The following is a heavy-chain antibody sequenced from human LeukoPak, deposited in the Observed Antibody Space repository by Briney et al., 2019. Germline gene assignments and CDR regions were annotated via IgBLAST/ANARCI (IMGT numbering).Heavy chain of an antibody. CDR2: ISDSGGSA. CDR3: ARGLYSSDY. Sequence: GGPLRLSCVASGFTFSNYAMSWVRQAPGEGLGWVSGISDSGGSAYYADSVKGRFTISRDNSRNTLYLQMNSLRAEDTAVYYCARGLYSSDYWGRGTLVTVSS. V-gene: IGHV3-23*01. CDR1: GFTFSNYA. D-gene: IGHD6-13*01. J-gene: IGHJ4*02.